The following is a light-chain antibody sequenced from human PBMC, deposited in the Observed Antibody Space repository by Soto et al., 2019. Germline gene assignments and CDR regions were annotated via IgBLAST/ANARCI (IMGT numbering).Light chain of an antibody. V-gene: IGLV2-8*01. CDR1: SSDVGGYNF. CDR3: SSYAGSNRSVV. Sequence: QSALTQPPSASGSPGQSVTISCTGTSSDVGGYNFVSWYQQHPGKAPKLLIYEVTNRPSGVPDRFSGSKSGNTASLTVSGRQAEDEADYYCSSYAGSNRSVVFGGGTKLTVL. J-gene: IGLJ2*01. CDR2: EVT.